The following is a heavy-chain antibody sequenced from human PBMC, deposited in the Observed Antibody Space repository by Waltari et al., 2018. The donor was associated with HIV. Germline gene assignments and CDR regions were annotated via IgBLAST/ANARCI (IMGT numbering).Heavy chain of an antibody. D-gene: IGHD3-10*01. Sequence: QVQLVQSGAEVKKPGASVKVSCKASGYTFTSYGISWVRQAPGQGLEWMGWISAYNGNTNDAQKLQGRDTTTTDTSTSTDYRGVRSLRSDDTAVYYCARDGGSGSYPPDYWGQGTLVTVSS. CDR2: ISAYNGNT. J-gene: IGHJ4*02. CDR3: ARDGGSGSYPPDY. V-gene: IGHV1-18*01. CDR1: GYTFTSYG.